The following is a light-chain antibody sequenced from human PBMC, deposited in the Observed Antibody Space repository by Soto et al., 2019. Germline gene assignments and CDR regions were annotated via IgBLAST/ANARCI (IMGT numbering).Light chain of an antibody. CDR3: YSHSASIHWV. J-gene: IGLJ3*02. V-gene: IGLV2-14*03. CDR2: EVL. Sequence: QSVLTQPASVSGSPGQSITISCTGTSSDVGGYNFVSWYQQHPGNAPKLIIHEVLNRPSGVSSRFSGSKSGNTASLTISGLQAEEDADYYCYSHSASIHWVFGGGTKLTVL. CDR1: SSDVGGYNF.